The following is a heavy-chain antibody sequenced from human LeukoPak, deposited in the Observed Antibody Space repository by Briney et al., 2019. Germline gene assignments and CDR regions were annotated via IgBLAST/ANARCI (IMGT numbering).Heavy chain of an antibody. Sequence: PSETLSLTCTVSGGSISSYDWSWIRQPPGKGLEWIGYLYYSGNTNYNPSLKSRVTISIDTSKNQFSLKLSSVTAADTAVYYCARRYCSGGSCYPDYWGRGTLVTVSS. CDR2: LYYSGNT. D-gene: IGHD2-15*01. J-gene: IGHJ4*02. CDR1: GGSISSYD. CDR3: ARRYCSGGSCYPDY. V-gene: IGHV4-59*08.